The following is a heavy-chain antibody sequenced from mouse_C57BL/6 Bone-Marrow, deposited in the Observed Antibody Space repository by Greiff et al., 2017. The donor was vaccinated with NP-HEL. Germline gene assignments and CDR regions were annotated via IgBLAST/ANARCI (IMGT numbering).Heavy chain of an antibody. CDR1: GFTFSNYW. Sequence: DVMLVESGGGLVQPGGSMKLSCVASGFTFSNYWMNWVRQSPEKGLEWVAQIRLKSDNYATHYAESVKGRFTISRDDSKSSVYLQMNNLRAEDTGIYYCTGIYYYGSSYWYFDVWGTGTTVTVSS. J-gene: IGHJ1*03. CDR2: IRLKSDNYAT. D-gene: IGHD1-1*01. V-gene: IGHV6-3*01. CDR3: TGIYYYGSSYWYFDV.